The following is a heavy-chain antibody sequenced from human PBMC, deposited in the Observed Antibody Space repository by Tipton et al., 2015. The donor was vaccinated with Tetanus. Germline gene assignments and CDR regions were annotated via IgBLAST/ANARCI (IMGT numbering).Heavy chain of an antibody. CDR1: GFTLSSYW. D-gene: IGHD6-13*01. CDR2: ITSSSSTI. CDR3: ARAFFAAATS. J-gene: IGHJ5*02. Sequence: SLRLSCAASGFTLSSYWMHWVRQAPGKGLEWVSYITSSSSTIYYADSVKGRFTISRDNAKNSLYLQMNSLRDDDTAVYYCARAFFAAATSWGQGTLVTVSS. V-gene: IGHV3-48*02.